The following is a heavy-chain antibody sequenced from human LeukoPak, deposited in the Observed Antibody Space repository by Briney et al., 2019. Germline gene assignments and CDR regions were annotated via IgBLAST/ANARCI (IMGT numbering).Heavy chain of an antibody. J-gene: IGHJ4*02. CDR2: ISGSGGSA. Sequence: PGGSLRLSCAASGFTFSSYAMSWVRQAPGKGLEWVSAISGSGGSAYYADSVKGRLTISRDNSKNTLHLQMSGLRAEDTAVYYCANSYFYDSSGSYYFDSWGQGTLVTVSS. CDR1: GFTFSSYA. D-gene: IGHD3-22*01. CDR3: ANSYFYDSSGSYYFDS. V-gene: IGHV3-23*01.